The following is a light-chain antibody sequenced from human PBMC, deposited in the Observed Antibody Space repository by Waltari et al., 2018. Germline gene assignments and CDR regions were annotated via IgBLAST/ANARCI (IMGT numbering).Light chain of an antibody. J-gene: IGKJ4*01. CDR2: AAS. CDR1: QGISSW. V-gene: IGKV1-12*01. Sequence: DIQMTKSPSSLSASVGDKVTITCRASQGISSWLAWYQQKPGKAPNLLIYAASSLQSGVPSRFSGSGSGTDYTLTISSLQPEDFATYYCQQGYNTPLTFGGGTKVEIK. CDR3: QQGYNTPLT.